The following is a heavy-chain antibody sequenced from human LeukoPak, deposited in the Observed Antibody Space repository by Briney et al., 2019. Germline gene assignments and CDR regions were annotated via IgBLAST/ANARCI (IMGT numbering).Heavy chain of an antibody. CDR1: GFTFSSYA. V-gene: IGHV3-33*08. Sequence: GGSLRLSCAASGFTFSSYAMHWVRQAPGKGLEWVAVIWYDGSNKYYADSVKGRFTISRDNSKNTLYLQMNSLRAEDTAVYYCARDYYDSSGYSPDAFDIWGQGTMVTVSS. D-gene: IGHD3-22*01. J-gene: IGHJ3*02. CDR3: ARDYYDSSGYSPDAFDI. CDR2: IWYDGSNK.